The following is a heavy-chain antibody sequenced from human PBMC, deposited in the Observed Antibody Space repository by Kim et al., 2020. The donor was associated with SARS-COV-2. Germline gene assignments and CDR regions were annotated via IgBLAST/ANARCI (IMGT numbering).Heavy chain of an antibody. J-gene: IGHJ6*02. V-gene: IGHV4-39*07. CDR2: IYYSGST. D-gene: IGHD5-18*01. Sequence: SETLSLTCTVSGGSISSSSYYWGWIRQPPGKGLEWIGSIYYSGSTYYNPSLKSRVTISVDTSKNQFSLKLSSVTAADTAVYYCAREGPRDTESYYYYGMDVWGQGTTVTVSS. CDR3: AREGPRDTESYYYYGMDV. CDR1: GGSISSSSYY.